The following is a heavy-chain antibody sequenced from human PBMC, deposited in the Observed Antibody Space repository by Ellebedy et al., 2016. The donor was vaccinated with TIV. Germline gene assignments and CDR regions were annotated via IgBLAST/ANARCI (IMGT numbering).Heavy chain of an antibody. CDR3: AKDVSYRMDV. J-gene: IGHJ6*02. Sequence: GESLKISCAASGFTFSSNWMHWVRQAPGKGMVWVSRINSDGSGTTYADSVKGRFTISRDNAKNTLYLEMTSLRAEDTAVYYCAKDVSYRMDVWGQGTTVTV. V-gene: IGHV3-74*01. D-gene: IGHD5/OR15-5a*01. CDR2: INSDGSGT. CDR1: GFTFSSNW.